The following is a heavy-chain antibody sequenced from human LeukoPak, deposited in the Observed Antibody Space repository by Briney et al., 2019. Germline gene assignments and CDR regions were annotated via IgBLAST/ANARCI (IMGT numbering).Heavy chain of an antibody. J-gene: IGHJ6*03. D-gene: IGHD2-8*01. CDR3: ARDSIVRGNIGNDMDV. CDR1: GFTVSSNF. V-gene: IGHV3-66*01. CDR2: TYSDGST. Sequence: PGGSLRLSCAASGFTVSSNFWTWVRRAPGKGLEWVSITYSDGSTYYADSVKGRFTISRDSSNNTVYLQMNSLRAGDTAVYYCARDSIVRGNIGNDMDVWGKGTTVTVSS.